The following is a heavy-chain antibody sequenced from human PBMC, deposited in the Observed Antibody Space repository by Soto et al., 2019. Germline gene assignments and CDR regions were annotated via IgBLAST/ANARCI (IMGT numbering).Heavy chain of an antibody. V-gene: IGHV4-39*01. CDR2: IYYSGST. CDR1: GGSISSSSYY. CDR3: ARQDIVVVPAAIYYYGMDV. J-gene: IGHJ6*02. D-gene: IGHD2-2*01. Sequence: SETLSLTCTVSGGSISSSSYYWGWIRQPPGKGLEWIGSIYYSGSTYYNPSLKSRVTISVDTSKNQFSLKLSSVTAADTAVYYCARQDIVVVPAAIYYYGMDVWGQGTTVTVSS.